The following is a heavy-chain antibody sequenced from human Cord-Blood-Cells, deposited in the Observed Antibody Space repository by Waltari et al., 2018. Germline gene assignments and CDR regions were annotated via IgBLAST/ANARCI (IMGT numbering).Heavy chain of an antibody. CDR2: IYHSGST. D-gene: IGHD6-13*01. Sequence: QVQLQESGPGLVKPSETLSLTCAVSGYSISSGSYWGWIRPPPGKGLEWIGSIYHSGSTYYNPSLKSRVTISVDTSKNQFSLKLSSVTAADTAVYYCARGGIAAAGTYYYYGMDVWGQGTTVTVSS. CDR1: GYSISSGSY. J-gene: IGHJ6*02. V-gene: IGHV4-38-2*01. CDR3: ARGGIAAAGTYYYYGMDV.